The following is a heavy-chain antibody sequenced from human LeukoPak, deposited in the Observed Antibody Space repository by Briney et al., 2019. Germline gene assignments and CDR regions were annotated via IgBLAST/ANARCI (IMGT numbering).Heavy chain of an antibody. CDR1: GFTSSSYA. CDR3: ARLSEGYCSSTSCRSPNWFDP. V-gene: IGHV3-30*14. CDR2: ISYDGSNK. J-gene: IGHJ5*02. D-gene: IGHD2-2*01. Sequence: GGSLRLSCAASGFTSSSYAMHWVRQAPGKGLEWVAVISYDGSNKYYADSVKGRFTISRDNSKNTLYLQMNSLRAEDTAVYYCARLSEGYCSSTSCRSPNWFDPWGQGTLVTVSS.